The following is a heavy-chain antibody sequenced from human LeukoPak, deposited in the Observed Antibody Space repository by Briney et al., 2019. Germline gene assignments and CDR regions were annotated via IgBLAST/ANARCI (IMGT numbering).Heavy chain of an antibody. V-gene: IGHV4-39*07. CDR1: GASVSTTSCL. J-gene: IGHJ4*02. CDR2: ISYTGSS. Sequence: SETLSFTCVVSGASVSTTSCLWGWVRQTPGKGLEWIGSISYTGSSYYNPSLNSRVTMLLDPAKNHFSLRMTSLTAADTAVYYCVRDLGVGGSWPLDFWGPGTVVIVSS. D-gene: IGHD2-15*01. CDR3: VRDLGVGGSWPLDF.